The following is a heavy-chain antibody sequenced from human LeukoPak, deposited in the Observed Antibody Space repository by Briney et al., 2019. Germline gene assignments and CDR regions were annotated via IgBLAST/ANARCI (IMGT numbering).Heavy chain of an antibody. CDR2: IIPILGIA. CDR3: ARDAGGVFTSDY. CDR1: GGTFSSYA. J-gene: IGHJ4*02. Sequence: ASVKVSCKASGGTFSSYAISWVRQAPGQGLEWMERIIPILGIANYAQKFQGRVTITADKSTSTAYMELSSLRSEDTAVYYCARDAGGVFTSDYWGQGTLVTVSS. D-gene: IGHD3-10*01. V-gene: IGHV1-69*04.